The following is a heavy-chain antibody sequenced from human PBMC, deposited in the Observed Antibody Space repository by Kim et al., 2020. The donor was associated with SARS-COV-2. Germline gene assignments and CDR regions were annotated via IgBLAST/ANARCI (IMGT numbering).Heavy chain of an antibody. CDR1: GYSISSGYY. CDR3: ARDRHSSSWYYALYNWF. V-gene: IGHV4-38-2*02. J-gene: IGHJ5*01. Sequence: SETLSLTCTVSGYSISSGYYWGWIRQPPGKGLEWIGSIYHSGSTYYNPSLKSRVTISVDTSKNQFSLKLSSVTAADTAVYYCARDRHSSSWYYALYNWF. D-gene: IGHD6-13*01. CDR2: IYHSGST.